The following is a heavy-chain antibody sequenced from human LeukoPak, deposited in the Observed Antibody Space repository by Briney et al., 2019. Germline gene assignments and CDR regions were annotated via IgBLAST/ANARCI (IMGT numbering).Heavy chain of an antibody. CDR1: GFTFSSYA. CDR3: ARDMSSMVSSYFDY. J-gene: IGHJ4*02. V-gene: IGHV3-30-3*01. Sequence: PGGSLRLSCAASGFTFSSYAMHWVRQAPGKGLEWVAVISYDGSNKYYADSVKGRFTMSRDNSKNTLYLQMNSLRAEDTAVYYCARDMSSMVSSYFDYWGQGTLVTVSS. D-gene: IGHD5-18*01. CDR2: ISYDGSNK.